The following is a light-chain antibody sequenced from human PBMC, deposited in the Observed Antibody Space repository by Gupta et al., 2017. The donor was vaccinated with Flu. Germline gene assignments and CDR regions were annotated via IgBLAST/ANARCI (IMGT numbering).Light chain of an antibody. Sequence: SVLTQPPSVSAAPGQKVTISCSGSRSNIGRNYVSWYQQLPGTAPTLLIYENDKRPSGIPDRFSGSKSGTSATLGITGLQTGDEADYYCGTWDSSLSAGRVFGGGTKLTVL. CDR2: END. CDR1: RSNIGRNY. CDR3: GTWDSSLSAGRV. V-gene: IGLV1-51*02. J-gene: IGLJ3*02.